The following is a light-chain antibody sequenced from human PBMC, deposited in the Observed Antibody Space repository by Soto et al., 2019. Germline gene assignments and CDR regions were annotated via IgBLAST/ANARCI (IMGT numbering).Light chain of an antibody. CDR3: QQRSNWPPYT. V-gene: IGKV3-11*02. CDR2: DGS. J-gene: IGKJ2*01. Sequence: EIVLTQSPATLSLSPGERATLSCRASQSVSSYLAWYQQKPGQAPRLLIYDGSNRATGIPARLSGSGSGRDFTLSISSLEPEDFAVYYCQQRSNWPPYTFGQWTKLEIK. CDR1: QSVSSY.